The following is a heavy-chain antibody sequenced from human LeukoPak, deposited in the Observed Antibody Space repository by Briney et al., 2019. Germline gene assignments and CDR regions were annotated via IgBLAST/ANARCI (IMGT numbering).Heavy chain of an antibody. J-gene: IGHJ4*02. Sequence: PSETLSPTCAVYGGSFSGYYWSWIRQPPGKGLEWIGEINHSGSTNYNPSLKSRVTISVDTSKNQFSLKLSSVTAADTAVYYCARGPYCSGGSCYARTFDYWGQGTLVTVSS. CDR2: INHSGST. D-gene: IGHD2-15*01. CDR1: GGSFSGYY. CDR3: ARGPYCSGGSCYARTFDY. V-gene: IGHV4-34*01.